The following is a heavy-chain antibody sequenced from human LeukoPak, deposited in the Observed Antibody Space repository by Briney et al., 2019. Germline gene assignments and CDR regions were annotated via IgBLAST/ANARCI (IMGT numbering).Heavy chain of an antibody. J-gene: IGHJ4*02. V-gene: IGHV1-2*02. CDR1: GYTFIDYY. Sequence: ASVKVSCKASGYTFIDYYIHWVRQAPGQGLEWMGWINPNSGGTNYAQKFQSRVTMTRDTSISTAYMEVRSLRSDDTAVYYCATEGGWQPTDYGDNVYWGQGTLVTVSS. D-gene: IGHD4-17*01. CDR3: ATEGGWQPTDYGDNVY. CDR2: INPNSGGT.